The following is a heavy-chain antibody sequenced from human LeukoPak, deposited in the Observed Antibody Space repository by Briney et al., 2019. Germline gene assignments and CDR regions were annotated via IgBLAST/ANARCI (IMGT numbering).Heavy chain of an antibody. CDR2: ISYNGNT. V-gene: IGHV4-59*01. CDR3: ARAGSSGWYGEY. J-gene: IGHJ4*02. CDR1: GGSISPYY. Sequence: PSETLSLTCTVSGGSISPYYWKWIRQPPGKGLEWVGYISYNGNTNYSPSLKSRLTMSVDASKNQFSLRLRSVTAADTAVYYCARAGSSGWYGEYWGQGILVTVSS. D-gene: IGHD6-19*01.